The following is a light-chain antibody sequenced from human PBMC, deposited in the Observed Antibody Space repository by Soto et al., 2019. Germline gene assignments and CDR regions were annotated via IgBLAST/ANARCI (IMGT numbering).Light chain of an antibody. V-gene: IGLV2-23*01. CDR3: CPYAGSSTYV. CDR2: EGS. J-gene: IGLJ1*01. CDR1: SSDFGSYNL. Sequence: QSVGTQPASVSGSPGQSITISCTGTSSDFGSYNLVSWYQQHPGKAPKLMIYEGSKRPSGVSNRFSGSKSGNTASLTISGLQAEDEADYYCCPYAGSSTYVFGTGTKVTVL.